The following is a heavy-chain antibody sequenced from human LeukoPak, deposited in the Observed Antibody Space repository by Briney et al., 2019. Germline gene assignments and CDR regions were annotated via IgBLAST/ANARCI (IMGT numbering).Heavy chain of an antibody. CDR3: ARQLGYCSSTSCYADKVDY. Sequence: MSSETQSLTCTVSGGSISSSSYYWGWIRQPPGKGLEWIGSIYYTGSTYYNPSLKSRVTISVDTSKNQFSLKLSSVTAADTAVYYCARQLGYCSSTSCYADKVDYWGQGTLVTVSS. CDR2: IYYTGST. D-gene: IGHD2-2*01. V-gene: IGHV4-39*01. CDR1: GGSISSSSYY. J-gene: IGHJ4*02.